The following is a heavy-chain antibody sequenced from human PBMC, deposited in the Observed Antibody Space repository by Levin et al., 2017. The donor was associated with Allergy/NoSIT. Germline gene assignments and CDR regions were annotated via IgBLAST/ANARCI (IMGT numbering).Heavy chain of an antibody. CDR1: GITFDDYA. V-gene: IGHV3-9*01. CDR3: ARFARPAGVYDSSDSFDL. CDR2: ISWNSGGI. J-gene: IGHJ3*01. D-gene: IGHD3-22*01. Sequence: SLKISCAASGITFDDYAMHWVRQAPGKGLEWVSGISWNSGGIGYADSVKGRFTISRDNAKNSLYLQMNNLRAEDTALYYCARFARPAGVYDSSDSFDLWGQGTMVTVSS.